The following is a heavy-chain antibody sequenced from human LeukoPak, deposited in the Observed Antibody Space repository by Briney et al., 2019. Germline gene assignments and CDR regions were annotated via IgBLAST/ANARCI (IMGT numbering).Heavy chain of an antibody. J-gene: IGHJ4*02. CDR1: GFTFSSYA. V-gene: IGHV3-30-3*01. Sequence: GRSLRLSCAASGFTFSSYAMHWVRQAPGKGLEWVAVISYDGSNKFYADSVKGRFTISRDNSKNTLYLQMNSLRAEDTAVYYCARGGYDFWSGYYGSPGRLWAQKYYFDYWGQGTLVTVSS. CDR2: ISYDGSNK. D-gene: IGHD3-3*01. CDR3: ARGGYDFWSGYYGSPGRLWAQKYYFDY.